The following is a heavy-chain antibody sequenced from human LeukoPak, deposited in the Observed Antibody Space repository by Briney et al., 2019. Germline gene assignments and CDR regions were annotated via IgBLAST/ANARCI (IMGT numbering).Heavy chain of an antibody. D-gene: IGHD6-19*01. J-gene: IGHJ4*02. V-gene: IGHV4-61*08. Sequence: SETLSLTCSVSGGSVSSGDYYWGWIRQPPGKGLEWIGYIYNSGTTNYNPSLKSRVTMSVDTSKNQFSLKLSSVTAADTAIYYCAGGGWSLDYWGQGALVTVSS. CDR2: IYNSGTT. CDR1: GGSVSSGDYY. CDR3: AGGGWSLDY.